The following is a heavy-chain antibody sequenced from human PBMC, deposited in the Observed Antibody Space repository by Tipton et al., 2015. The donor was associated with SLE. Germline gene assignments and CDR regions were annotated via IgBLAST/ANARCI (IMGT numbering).Heavy chain of an antibody. CDR3: ARAGLGYGMDV. CDR1: GFTFSSYG. CDR2: IWYDGSNK. Sequence: SLRLSCAASGFTFSSYGMHWVRQAPGKGLEWVAVIWYDGSNKYYADSVKGRFTISRDNSKNTLYLQMNSLRAEDTAVYYCARAGLGYGMDVWGQGTTVTVSS. D-gene: IGHD5-12*01. V-gene: IGHV3-33*01. J-gene: IGHJ6*02.